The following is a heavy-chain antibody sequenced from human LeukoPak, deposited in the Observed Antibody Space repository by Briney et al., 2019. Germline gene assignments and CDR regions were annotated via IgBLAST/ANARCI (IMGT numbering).Heavy chain of an antibody. Sequence: SETLSLTCTVSGGSISSSSYYWGWIRQPPGKGLEWIGSIYYSGSTYYNPSLKSRVTISVDTSKNRFSLKLSSVTAADTAVYYCARGRYYFDYWGQGTLVTVSS. J-gene: IGHJ4*02. V-gene: IGHV4-39*07. CDR1: GGSISSSSYY. CDR2: IYYSGST. CDR3: ARGRYYFDY.